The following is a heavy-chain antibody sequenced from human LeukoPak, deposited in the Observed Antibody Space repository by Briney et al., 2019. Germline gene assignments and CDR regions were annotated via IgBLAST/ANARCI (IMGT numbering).Heavy chain of an antibody. CDR3: AREPFTANDAFDI. D-gene: IGHD5-18*01. CDR1: GYTFTSYG. J-gene: IGHJ3*02. Sequence: ASVKVSCKASGYTFTSYGVNWVRQAPGQGLEWMGWNSAYNGNTKYAQRLQGRVTMTTDTSTSTAYMELRSLRSDDTAVYYCAREPFTANDAFDIWGQGTMVTVSS. CDR2: NSAYNGNT. V-gene: IGHV1-18*01.